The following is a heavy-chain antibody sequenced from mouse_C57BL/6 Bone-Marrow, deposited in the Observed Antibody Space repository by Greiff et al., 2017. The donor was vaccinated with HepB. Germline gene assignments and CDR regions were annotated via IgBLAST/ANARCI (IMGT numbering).Heavy chain of an antibody. CDR2: LYPGDGDT. Sequence: VKLMESGPELVKPGASVKISCKASGYAFSSSWMNWVKQRPGKGLEWIGRLYPGDGDTNYNGKFKGKATLTADKSSSTAYMQLSSLTSEDSAVYFCARSILLRYPFAYWGQGTLVTVSA. V-gene: IGHV1-82*01. J-gene: IGHJ3*01. CDR3: ARSILLRYPFAY. CDR1: GYAFSSSW. D-gene: IGHD1-1*01.